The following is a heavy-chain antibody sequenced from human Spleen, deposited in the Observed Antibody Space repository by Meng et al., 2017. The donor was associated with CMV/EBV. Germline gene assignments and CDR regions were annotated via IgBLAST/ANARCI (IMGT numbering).Heavy chain of an antibody. J-gene: IGHJ4*02. Sequence: GESLKISCEASGFTFSTSWMSWVRQAPGKGLDWVSSISTSSNYIEYADSVKGRFTISRDNAKNSLYLQMHSLRAEDTAVYYCARPSRRENSGDYPPKYWGQGTLVTVSS. CDR2: ISTSSNYI. V-gene: IGHV3-21*01. D-gene: IGHD3-10*01. CDR3: ARPSRRENSGDYPPKY. CDR1: GFTFSTSW.